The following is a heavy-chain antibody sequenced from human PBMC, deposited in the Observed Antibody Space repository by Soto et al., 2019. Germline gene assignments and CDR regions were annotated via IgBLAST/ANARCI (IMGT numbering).Heavy chain of an antibody. Sequence: QVQLVESGGGVVQPGRSLRLSCAASGFTFSNYGMYWVRQAPGKGLEWVAFISYDGSSKFYADPMKGRHTISRDNSKNTLYLQMNSLRAEDTAVYYCVKGIGHYWAPDYWGQGTLVTVSS. V-gene: IGHV3-30*18. CDR1: GFTFSNYG. D-gene: IGHD2-8*02. CDR3: VKGIGHYWAPDY. CDR2: ISYDGSSK. J-gene: IGHJ4*02.